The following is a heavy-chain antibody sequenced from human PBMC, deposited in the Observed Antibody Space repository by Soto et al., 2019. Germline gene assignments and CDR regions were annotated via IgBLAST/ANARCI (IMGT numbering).Heavy chain of an antibody. CDR1: GGSIHNYY. Sequence: KTSETLSLTCTVSGGSIHNYYWSWMRQTPGKGLVWIGHIYSIGSTKYNPSLQSRVSISSDTSKNQFFLNLTSVSAADTGVYFCARGSPRYSDNWYELFDYWGQGTRVTVSS. D-gene: IGHD6-13*01. J-gene: IGHJ4*02. CDR3: ARGSPRYSDNWYELFDY. V-gene: IGHV4-59*01. CDR2: IYSIGST.